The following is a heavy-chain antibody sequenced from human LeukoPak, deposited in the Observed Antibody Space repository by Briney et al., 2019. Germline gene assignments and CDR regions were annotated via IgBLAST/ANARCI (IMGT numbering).Heavy chain of an antibody. D-gene: IGHD6-19*01. Sequence: SETLSLTYTVSGGSISSSSYYWGWIRQPPGKGLEWIGSIYYSGSTYYNPALKSRVTISVDTSKNQFSLKLSSVTAADTAVYFCATRAKQWLGVGYDYWGQGTLVTVSS. CDR2: IYYSGST. J-gene: IGHJ4*02. CDR1: GGSISSSSYY. V-gene: IGHV4-39*01. CDR3: ATRAKQWLGVGYDY.